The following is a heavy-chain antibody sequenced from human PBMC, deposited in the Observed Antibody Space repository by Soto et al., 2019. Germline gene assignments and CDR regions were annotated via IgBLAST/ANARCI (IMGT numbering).Heavy chain of an antibody. J-gene: IGHJ5*02. CDR2: IKQDGSEK. D-gene: IGHD4-17*01. CDR1: GFTFSSYW. CDR3: ARDHRFDYGDYVADCFDP. Sequence: GGSLRLSCAASGFTFSSYWMSWVRQAPGKGLEWVANIKQDGSEKYYVDSVKGRFTISRDNAKNSLYLQMNSLRAEDTAVYYCARDHRFDYGDYVADCFDPWGQGTLVTVSS. V-gene: IGHV3-7*01.